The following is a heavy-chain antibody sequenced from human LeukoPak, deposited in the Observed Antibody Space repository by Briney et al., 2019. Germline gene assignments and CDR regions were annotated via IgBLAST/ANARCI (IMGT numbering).Heavy chain of an antibody. V-gene: IGHV1-18*01. Sequence: GASVTVSCKASGYIFTSYGISWVRQAPGQGLEWMGWISAYNGNTNYAQTLQGRVTMTTDTSTSTAYMELRSLRSDDTAVYYCARDGQYYYDSSGNDYWGQGTLVTVCS. CDR1: GYIFTSYG. J-gene: IGHJ4*02. D-gene: IGHD3-22*01. CDR2: ISAYNGNT. CDR3: ARDGQYYYDSSGNDY.